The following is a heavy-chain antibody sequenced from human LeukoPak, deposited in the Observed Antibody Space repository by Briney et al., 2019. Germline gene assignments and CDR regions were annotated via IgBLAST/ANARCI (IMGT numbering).Heavy chain of an antibody. CDR1: GFFLSPSGGG. V-gene: IGHV2-5*01. CDR3: AHRLVGEGLDY. J-gene: IGHJ4*02. D-gene: IGHD6-6*01. Sequence: SGPTLVNPTQTLTLTCTFSGFFLSPSGGGVGWIRHPPEKALEWLTVVHWNDNNYYSPSLKSTLTVTKDTSKNQVVLSVTNMDPVDTATYYCAHRLVGEGLDYWGQGTLVTVSS. CDR2: VHWNDNN.